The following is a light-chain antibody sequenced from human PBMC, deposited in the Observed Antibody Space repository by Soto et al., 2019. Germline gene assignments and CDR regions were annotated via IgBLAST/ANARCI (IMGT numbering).Light chain of an antibody. J-gene: IGLJ3*02. CDR1: SGYSTYA. Sequence: QSVLTQSPSASASLGASVKLTCTLSSGYSTYAIAWHQQQSEKGPRFLMKINYDGTHSKGDGFFDRFSGSSSGAERHLTLSSLQSEDEADYYCQSLGSGIRVFGGGTKLTVL. CDR2: INYDGTH. V-gene: IGLV4-69*01. CDR3: QSLGSGIRV.